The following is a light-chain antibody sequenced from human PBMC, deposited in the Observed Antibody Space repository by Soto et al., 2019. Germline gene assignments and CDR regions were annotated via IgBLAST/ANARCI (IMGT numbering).Light chain of an antibody. CDR3: SSYTSIITVV. V-gene: IGLV2-14*01. CDR2: DIN. J-gene: IGLJ2*01. CDR1: SSDVGGYNY. Sequence: QSALTQPASVSGSPGQSITISCTGTSSDVGGYNYVSWYQHHPGKAPKLLIYDINNRPSGVSDRFSGSKSGNTASLTISGLQTEDEDDYYFSSYTSIITVVFGGGTKVTVL.